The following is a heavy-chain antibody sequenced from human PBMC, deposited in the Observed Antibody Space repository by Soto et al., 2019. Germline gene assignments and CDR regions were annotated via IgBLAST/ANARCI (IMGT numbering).Heavy chain of an antibody. D-gene: IGHD6-19*01. CDR1: GSSISSSIYF. CDR3: ARRSTSGWYSFDY. Sequence: QMQLQESGPGLVKPSETLSLTCTVSGSSISSSIYFCGWIRQPPGQGLEWIGNIYYSGSPYYNPSLKRRVTLSVDTSKNQFSLKLRSVTAADTAVYCCARRSTSGWYSFDYWGQGTLVSVSS. V-gene: IGHV4-39*01. J-gene: IGHJ4*02. CDR2: IYYSGSP.